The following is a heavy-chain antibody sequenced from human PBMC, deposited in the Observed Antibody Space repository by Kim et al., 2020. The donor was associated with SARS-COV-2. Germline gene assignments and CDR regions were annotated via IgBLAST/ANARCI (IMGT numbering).Heavy chain of an antibody. V-gene: IGHV3-23*01. Sequence: GGSLRLSCAASGFTFSSYAMSWVRQAPGKGLEWVSAISGSGGSTYYADSVKGRFTISRDNSKNTLYLQMNSLRAEDTAVYYCAKDHGIAVAGYRYFDYWGQGTLVTVSS. CDR1: GFTFSSYA. CDR2: ISGSGGST. D-gene: IGHD6-19*01. CDR3: AKDHGIAVAGYRYFDY. J-gene: IGHJ4*02.